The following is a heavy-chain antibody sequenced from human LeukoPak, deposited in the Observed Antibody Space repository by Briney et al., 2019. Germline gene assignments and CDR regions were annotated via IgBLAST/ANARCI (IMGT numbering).Heavy chain of an antibody. D-gene: IGHD3-3*01. CDR3: ARDNEWHPELRIYGMDV. CDR1: GFTFSSYG. CDR2: IWYDGSNK. J-gene: IGHJ6*02. V-gene: IGHV3-33*01. Sequence: RGSLRLSCAASGFTFSSYGMHWVRQAPGKGLEWVAVIWYDGSNKYYADSVKGRFTISRDNSKNTLYLQMNSLRAEDTAVYYCARDNEWHPELRIYGMDVWGQGTTVTVSS.